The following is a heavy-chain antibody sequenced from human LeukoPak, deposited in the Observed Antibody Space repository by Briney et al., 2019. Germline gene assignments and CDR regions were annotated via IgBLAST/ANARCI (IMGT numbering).Heavy chain of an antibody. V-gene: IGHV1-69*13. CDR1: GGTFSSYA. J-gene: IGHJ6*03. D-gene: IGHD1-26*01. CDR3: ARGGSYYVNYYYYMDV. Sequence: GASVKVSCKASGGTFSSYAISWVRQAPGQGLEWMGGIIPIFGTANYARKFQGRVTITADESTSTAYMELSSLRSEDTAVYYCARGGSYYVNYYYYMDVWGKGTTVTISS. CDR2: IIPIFGTA.